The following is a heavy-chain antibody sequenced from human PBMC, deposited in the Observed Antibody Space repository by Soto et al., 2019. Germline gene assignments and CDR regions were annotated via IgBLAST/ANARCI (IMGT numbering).Heavy chain of an antibody. J-gene: IGHJ1*01. CDR1: GFTFSSYW. D-gene: IGHD2-21*01. CDR3: ARDMAVIASPRAEYFQH. V-gene: IGHV3-74*01. CDR2: INSDGSST. Sequence: GGSLRLSCAASGFTFSSYWMHWVRQAPGKGLVWVSRINSDGSSTSYADSVKGRFTISRDNAKKRLYLQMNSLRAEDTAVYYCARDMAVIASPRAEYFQHWGQGTLVTVSS.